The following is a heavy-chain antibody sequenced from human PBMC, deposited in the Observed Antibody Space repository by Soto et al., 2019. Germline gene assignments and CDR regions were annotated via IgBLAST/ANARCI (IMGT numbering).Heavy chain of an antibody. Sequence: ASVKVSCKASGGTFSSYAISWVRQAPGQGLEWMGGIIPIFGTANYAQKFQGRVTITADESTSTAYMELSSLRSEDTAVYYCARALSPTVTTFFYYFDYWGQGTLVTVSS. CDR2: IIPIFGTA. CDR3: ARALSPTVTTFFYYFDY. D-gene: IGHD4-17*01. V-gene: IGHV1-69*13. CDR1: GGTFSSYA. J-gene: IGHJ4*02.